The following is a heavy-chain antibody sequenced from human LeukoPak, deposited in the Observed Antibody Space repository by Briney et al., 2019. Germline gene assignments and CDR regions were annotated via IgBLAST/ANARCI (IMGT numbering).Heavy chain of an antibody. CDR1: GFTFDMYS. J-gene: IGHJ6*02. V-gene: IGHV3-9*01. Sequence: GGSLRLSCTASGFTFDMYSMHWVRQAPGKGLEWVSGISWNSGNIGYADSVKGRFTISRDNAKNSLYLQMNSLRTEDTALYYCAKDYGSGSYEYGMDVWGQGTTVTVSS. D-gene: IGHD3-10*01. CDR2: ISWNSGNI. CDR3: AKDYGSGSYEYGMDV.